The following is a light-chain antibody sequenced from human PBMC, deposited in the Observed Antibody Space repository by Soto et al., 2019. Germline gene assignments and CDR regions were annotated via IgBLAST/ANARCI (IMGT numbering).Light chain of an antibody. CDR2: AAS. J-gene: IGKJ1*01. Sequence: DIQMSQFPSTLSASVGGRVTITCRASQSISSWLAWYQQKPGKAPKVLIYAASSLQSGVPSRFSGSGSGTEFTLTISSLQSEDFAVYYCQQYNNWPPWTFGQGTKVDIK. CDR3: QQYNNWPPWT. CDR1: QSISSW. V-gene: IGKV1-5*01.